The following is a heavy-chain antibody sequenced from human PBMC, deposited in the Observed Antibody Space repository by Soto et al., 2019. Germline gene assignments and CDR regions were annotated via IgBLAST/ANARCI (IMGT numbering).Heavy chain of an antibody. Sequence: SETLSLTCAVYGGSFSGYYWTWIRQPPGTGLEWIGEINHSGSTNYNPSLKSRVTIPVDTSKNQFSLKLSSVTAAGTAVYYCAREGGIVGATTVDYWGQGTLVTVSS. D-gene: IGHD1-26*01. CDR3: AREGGIVGATTVDY. V-gene: IGHV4-34*01. CDR1: GGSFSGYY. CDR2: INHSGST. J-gene: IGHJ4*02.